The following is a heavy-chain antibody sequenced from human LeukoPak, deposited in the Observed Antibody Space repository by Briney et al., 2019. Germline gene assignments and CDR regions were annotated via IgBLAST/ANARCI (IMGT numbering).Heavy chain of an antibody. D-gene: IGHD1-1*01. Sequence: GGSLRLSCAASGFSFSAYPMGWVRQAPGKGLEGVSVIYSGGSTYYSDSVKGRFTISRDNSKNTLYLQMNSLRAEDTAVYYCAKRPFLGTFDYWGQGTLVTVSS. J-gene: IGHJ4*02. CDR3: AKRPFLGTFDY. CDR2: IYSGGST. V-gene: IGHV3-23*03. CDR1: GFSFSAYP.